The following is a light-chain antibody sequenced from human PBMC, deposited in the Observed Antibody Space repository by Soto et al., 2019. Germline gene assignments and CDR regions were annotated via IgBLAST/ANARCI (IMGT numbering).Light chain of an antibody. J-gene: IGKJ1*01. CDR3: QQYGTFRT. V-gene: IGKV3-20*01. CDR1: QSVSNY. CDR2: GAS. Sequence: EIVLTQSPGTLSLSPGERATLSCRASQSVSNYLARYQQKPGQAPRLLIYGASSRATGIPDRFSGSGSGTDFTLTISRLEPEDFAVYYCQQYGTFRTFGQGTKVEIK.